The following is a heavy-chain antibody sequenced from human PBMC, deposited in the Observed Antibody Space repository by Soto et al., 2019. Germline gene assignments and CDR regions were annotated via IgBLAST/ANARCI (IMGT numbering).Heavy chain of an antibody. J-gene: IGHJ4*02. Sequence: QVQLQESGPGLLKASQTLSLTCTVSGGSITNDGYYWGWIRQHPGKGLEWIGYIYYHGGTYYSPSLKSRRNISVDTSKNQFSLNLRSVTAADTAVYYCGRVVPTLGVVREFYFDSWGQGTLVTVSS. D-gene: IGHD3-3*01. CDR3: GRVVPTLGVVREFYFDS. CDR1: GGSITNDGYY. CDR2: IYYHGGT. V-gene: IGHV4-31*03.